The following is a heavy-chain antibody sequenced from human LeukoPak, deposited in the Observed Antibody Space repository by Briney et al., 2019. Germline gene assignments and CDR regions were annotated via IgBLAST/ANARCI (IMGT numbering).Heavy chain of an antibody. CDR3: ARTSGYYDSSGSSPHFDY. Sequence: SETLSLTCNVAGGSISSYFWTWIRQPAGKGLEWIGRIHASGTTNYNSSLKSRVTISVDTSKNQFSLKLSSVTAADTAVYYCARTSGYYDSSGSSPHFDYWGQGTLVTVSS. CDR2: IHASGTT. V-gene: IGHV4-4*07. J-gene: IGHJ4*02. CDR1: GGSISSYF. D-gene: IGHD3-22*01.